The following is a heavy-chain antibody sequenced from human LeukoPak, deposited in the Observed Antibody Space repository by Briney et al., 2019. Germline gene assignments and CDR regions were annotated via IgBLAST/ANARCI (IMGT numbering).Heavy chain of an antibody. D-gene: IGHD1-1*01. CDR1: GFAFISTS. Sequence: GGSLRLSCAASGFAFISTSIHWVRQAPGKGLEWLSYSSTVTGTIYCADSVKGRFTISRDNAKNSLYLQMDSLRAEDTAVYYCATDSPETAAFDYWGQGTLVTVSS. J-gene: IGHJ4*02. V-gene: IGHV3-48*04. CDR3: ATDSPETAAFDY. CDR2: SSTVTGTI.